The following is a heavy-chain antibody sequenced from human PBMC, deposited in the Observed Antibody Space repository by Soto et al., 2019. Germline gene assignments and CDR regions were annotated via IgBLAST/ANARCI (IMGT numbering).Heavy chain of an antibody. V-gene: IGHV3-23*01. CDR3: AKEASVPSFGEFWFFDL. CDR1: GFTFPNYG. Sequence: EVQLLESGGGLLQPGGSLRLSCDGSGFTFPNYGMTWVRQAPGQGLEWVSSVSGDGFTAYYADSVKGRFTISRDNSKNTVYVQMNSLRAEDTAVYYCAKEASVPSFGEFWFFDLWGRGTPVTVSS. J-gene: IGHJ2*01. CDR2: VSGDGFTA. D-gene: IGHD3-10*01.